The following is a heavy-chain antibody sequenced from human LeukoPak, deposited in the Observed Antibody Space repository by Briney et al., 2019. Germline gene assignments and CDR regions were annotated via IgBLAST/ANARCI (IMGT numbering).Heavy chain of an antibody. J-gene: IGHJ5*02. V-gene: IGHV3-21*01. D-gene: IGHD3-3*01. CDR1: GFTFSSYA. Sequence: GGSLRLSCAASGFTFSSYAMSWVRQAPGKGLEWVSSISSSSSYIYYADSVKGRFTISRDNAKNSLYLQMNSLRAEDTAVYYCARGELRFFDFWFDPWGQGTLVTVSS. CDR2: ISSSSSYI. CDR3: ARGELRFFDFWFDP.